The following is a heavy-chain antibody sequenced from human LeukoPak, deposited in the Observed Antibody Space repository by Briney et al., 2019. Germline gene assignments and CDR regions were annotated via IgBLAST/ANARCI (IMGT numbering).Heavy chain of an antibody. Sequence: ASVKVSCKASGYTFSGYYIHWVRQAPGQGLEWMGWINPNSGGTNYAQRFQGRVTMTRDTSISTAYMELSRLRSDDTAVYYCARGERLRLRSDAFDIWGQGTMVTVSS. CDR3: ARGERLRLRSDAFDI. V-gene: IGHV1-2*02. CDR2: INPNSGGT. J-gene: IGHJ3*02. D-gene: IGHD3-3*01. CDR1: GYTFSGYY.